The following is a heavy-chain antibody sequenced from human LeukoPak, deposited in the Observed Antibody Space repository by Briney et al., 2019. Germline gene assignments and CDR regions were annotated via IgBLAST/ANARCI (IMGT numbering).Heavy chain of an antibody. V-gene: IGHV3-30*02. Sequence: GGSLRLSCAASGFTFSSYGMHWVRQAPGKGLEWVAFIRYDGSNKYYADSVKGRFTISRDNSKNTLYLQMNSLRAEDTAVYYCAKNGDPNDYPDYWGQGTLVTVSS. CDR2: IRYDGSNK. J-gene: IGHJ4*02. CDR1: GFTFSSYG. D-gene: IGHD4-11*01. CDR3: AKNGDPNDYPDY.